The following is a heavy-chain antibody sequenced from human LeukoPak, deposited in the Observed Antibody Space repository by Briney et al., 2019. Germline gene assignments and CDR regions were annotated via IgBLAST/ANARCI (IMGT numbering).Heavy chain of an antibody. V-gene: IGHV1-3*01. CDR3: ATGGFLEWLCLDY. Sequence: ASVKFSCKASGYTFTSYAMHWVRQAPGQRLEWMGWINAGNGNTKYSQKFQGRVTMTEDTSTDTAYMELSSLRSEDTAVYYCATGGFLEWLCLDYWGQGTLVTVSS. CDR1: GYTFTSYA. J-gene: IGHJ4*02. D-gene: IGHD3-3*01. CDR2: INAGNGNT.